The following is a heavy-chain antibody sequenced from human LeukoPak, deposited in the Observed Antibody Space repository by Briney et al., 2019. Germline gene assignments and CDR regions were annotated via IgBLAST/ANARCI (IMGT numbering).Heavy chain of an antibody. Sequence: GGSLRLSCGASGFTFSDYYMSWIRQAPGKGLEWVSYISSSGSTIYYADSVKGRFTISRDNAKNSLYLQMNSLRAEDTAVYYCARATTYDILTGYFDYWGQGTLVTVSS. CDR2: ISSSGSTI. CDR3: ARATTYDILTGYFDY. V-gene: IGHV3-11*04. D-gene: IGHD3-9*01. J-gene: IGHJ4*02. CDR1: GFTFSDYY.